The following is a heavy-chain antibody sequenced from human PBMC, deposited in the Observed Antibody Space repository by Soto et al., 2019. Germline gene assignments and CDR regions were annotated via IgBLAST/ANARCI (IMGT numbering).Heavy chain of an antibody. Sequence: QVQLQESGPGLVKPSETLSLTCTVSGGSISPYYWSWIRQPPGQRLEWIAYIYYSGSTSYNPSLMSRLTISVDTSKNQFSVRLSSVTAADTAMYYCARLSSAWQDNWFDTWGQGTLVTVSS. J-gene: IGHJ5*02. CDR3: ARLSSAWQDNWFDT. V-gene: IGHV4-59*01. CDR2: IYYSGST. CDR1: GGSISPYY. D-gene: IGHD6-19*01.